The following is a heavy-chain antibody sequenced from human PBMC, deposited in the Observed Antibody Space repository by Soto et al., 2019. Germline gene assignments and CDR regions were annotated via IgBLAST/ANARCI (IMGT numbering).Heavy chain of an antibody. Sequence: PSETLSLTCTLSGGSIRSSSYHWGCIRQPPGKGLEWIGSIYSSGSTYYNPSLKMRVTISVDTSKIQFSLKLSSVTAAYTAVYYCSRQQQAGAFDIWGQGTMVTVSS. CDR3: SRQQQAGAFDI. CDR1: GGSIRSSSYH. J-gene: IGHJ3*02. CDR2: IYSSGST. D-gene: IGHD6-13*01. V-gene: IGHV4-39*01.